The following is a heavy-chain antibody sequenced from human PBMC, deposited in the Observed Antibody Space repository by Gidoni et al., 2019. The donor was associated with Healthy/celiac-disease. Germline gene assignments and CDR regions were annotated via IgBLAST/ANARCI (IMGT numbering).Heavy chain of an antibody. V-gene: IGHV4-39*01. CDR2: IYYSGST. Sequence: QLQLQESGPGLVKPSETLSLTCTVSGGSISSSSYYWGWIRQPPGKGLEWIGSIYYSGSTYYNPSLKSRVTISVDTSKNQFSLKLSSVTAADTAVYYCARLTMIKGRDGYRDYWGQGTLVTVSS. CDR1: GGSISSSSYY. D-gene: IGHD3-22*01. CDR3: ARLTMIKGRDGYRDY. J-gene: IGHJ4*02.